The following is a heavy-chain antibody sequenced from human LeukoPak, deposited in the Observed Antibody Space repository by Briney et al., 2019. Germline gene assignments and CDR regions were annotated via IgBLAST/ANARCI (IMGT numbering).Heavy chain of an antibody. CDR3: AKLLWFGELLYRHDAFDI. Sequence: GGSLRLSCAASGFTFSSYGMHWVRQAPGKGLEWVAVISYDGSNKYYADSVKGRFTISRDNSKNTLYLQMNSLRAEDTAVYYCAKLLWFGELLYRHDAFDIWGQGTMVTVSS. J-gene: IGHJ3*02. D-gene: IGHD3-10*01. V-gene: IGHV3-30*18. CDR2: ISYDGSNK. CDR1: GFTFSSYG.